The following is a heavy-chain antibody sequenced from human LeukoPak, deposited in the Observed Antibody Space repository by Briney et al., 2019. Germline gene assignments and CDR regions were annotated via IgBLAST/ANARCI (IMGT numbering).Heavy chain of an antibody. Sequence: GGSLRLSCAASGFTFSNYAMSWVRQAPGKGLEWVAGISGTGGSTHYADSVKGRFTISGDNSKNTLYLQMNSLRAEDTAVYYCARVVSPSSIDYWGQGTLVTVSS. CDR2: ISGTGGST. D-gene: IGHD2-2*01. J-gene: IGHJ4*02. CDR1: GFTFSNYA. CDR3: ARVVSPSSIDY. V-gene: IGHV3-23*01.